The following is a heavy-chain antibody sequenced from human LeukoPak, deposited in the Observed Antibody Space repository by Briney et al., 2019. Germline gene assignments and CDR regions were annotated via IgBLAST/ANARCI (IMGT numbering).Heavy chain of an antibody. V-gene: IGHV4-61*02. CDR1: GGSISSGSYY. J-gene: IGHJ3*02. D-gene: IGHD6-19*01. Sequence: SETLSLTCTVSGGSISSGSYYWSWIRQPAGKGLEWIGRIYTSGSTNYNPSLKSRVTISVDTSKNQFSLKLSSVAAADTAVYYCAREWSSGWSRRDDAFDIWGQGTMVTVSS. CDR2: IYTSGST. CDR3: AREWSSGWSRRDDAFDI.